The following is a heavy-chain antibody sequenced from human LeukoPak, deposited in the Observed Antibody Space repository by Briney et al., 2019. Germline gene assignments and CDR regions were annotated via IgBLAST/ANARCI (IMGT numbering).Heavy chain of an antibody. J-gene: IGHJ4*02. CDR1: GGSISSNRNY. D-gene: IGHD2-2*01. V-gene: IGHV4-39*01. CDR3: ARHPLLIPAGFDY. CDR2: IYYSGST. Sequence: SETLSLTCSVSGGSISSNRNYWGWIRPPPGKGLEWIGTIYYSGSTYYNPSLKSRVTISVDTSKNQFSLKLSSVTAADTAMYYCARHPLLIPAGFDYWGQGTMVTVSS.